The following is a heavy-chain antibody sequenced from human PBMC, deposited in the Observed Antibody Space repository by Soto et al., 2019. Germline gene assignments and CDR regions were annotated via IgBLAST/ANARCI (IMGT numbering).Heavy chain of an antibody. Sequence: SETLSLTCTVYGGSITDYSGVWIRQPAGKGLEWIGRIFSSGSTNYNPSLKGRITMSLDTSKNQFSLKLNSATATDTAVYFCARDQGVVVTADNWFDPWGQGILVTV. CDR2: IFSSGST. V-gene: IGHV4-4*07. CDR3: ARDQGVVVTADNWFDP. D-gene: IGHD2-21*02. CDR1: GGSITDYS. J-gene: IGHJ5*02.